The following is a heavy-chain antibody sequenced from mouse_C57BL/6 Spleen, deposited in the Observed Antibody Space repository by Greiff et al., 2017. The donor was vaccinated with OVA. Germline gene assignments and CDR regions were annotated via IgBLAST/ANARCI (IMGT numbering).Heavy chain of an antibody. CDR3: ARERVPYYYGSSYTD. J-gene: IGHJ2*01. CDR2: IDPNSGGT. CDR1: GYTFTSYW. V-gene: IGHV1-72*01. D-gene: IGHD1-1*01. Sequence: VQLQQSGAELVKPGASVKLSCKASGYTFTSYWMHWVKQRPGRGLEWIGRIDPNSGGTKYNEKFKSKATLTVDKPSSTAYMQRSSLTSEDSAVYYCARERVPYYYGSSYTDWGQGTTLTVSS.